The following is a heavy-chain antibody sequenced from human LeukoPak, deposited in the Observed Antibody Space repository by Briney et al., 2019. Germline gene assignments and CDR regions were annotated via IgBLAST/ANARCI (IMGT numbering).Heavy chain of an antibody. D-gene: IGHD3-3*01. CDR1: GFTFDDYG. Sequence: GGSLRLSCGASGFTFDDYGMSWVRQAPGKGLEWVSGINWNGGSTGYADSVKGRFTISRDNAKNSLYLQMNSLRAEDTALYYCARDLPTYYDFWSGYLNWFDPWGQGTLVTVSS. J-gene: IGHJ5*02. CDR2: INWNGGST. V-gene: IGHV3-20*04. CDR3: ARDLPTYYDFWSGYLNWFDP.